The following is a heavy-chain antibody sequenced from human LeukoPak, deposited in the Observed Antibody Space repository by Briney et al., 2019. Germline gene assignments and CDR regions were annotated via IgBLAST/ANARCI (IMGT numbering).Heavy chain of an antibody. J-gene: IGHJ3*02. Sequence: GESLKISCKGSGYSFTNYWIGWVRQMPGKGLEWMGIIYPDDSDTRYSPSFQGQVTISADKSISTAYLQWNSLKASDTAMYYCARPKYSSWPDAFDIWGQGTMVTVSS. CDR1: GYSFTNYW. V-gene: IGHV5-51*01. CDR3: ARPKYSSWPDAFDI. CDR2: IYPDDSDT. D-gene: IGHD6-6*01.